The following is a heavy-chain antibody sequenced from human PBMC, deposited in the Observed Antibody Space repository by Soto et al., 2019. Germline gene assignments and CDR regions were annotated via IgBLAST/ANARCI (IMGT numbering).Heavy chain of an antibody. V-gene: IGHV3-7*04. D-gene: IGHD3-10*01. CDR2: IKQDGSEI. J-gene: IGHJ4*02. CDR3: VRSSGWTGDF. Sequence: EVQLVESGGGLVQPGGSLRLSCVASGFNFNNYWMNWVRQVPGKGLEWVANIKQDGSEINYVDSVKGRFTISRDNAKNSLHLQMNSLRAEDTAVYHCVRSSGWTGDFWVQGISVTVSS. CDR1: GFNFNNYW.